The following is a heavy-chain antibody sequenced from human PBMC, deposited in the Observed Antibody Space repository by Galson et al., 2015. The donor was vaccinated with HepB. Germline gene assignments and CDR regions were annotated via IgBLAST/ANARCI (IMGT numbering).Heavy chain of an antibody. D-gene: IGHD6-19*01. CDR2: ISSSSDYI. CDR3: ARDQSSGWPHYYYYGMDV. V-gene: IGHV3-21*01. Sequence: SLRLSCAASGFTLSSYSMNWVRQAPGKGLEWVSFISSSSDYIYYADSVKGRFTISRDNAKNSLYLQMNSLRAEDTAVYYCARDQSSGWPHYYYYGMDVWGQGTTVTVSS. CDR1: GFTLSSYS. J-gene: IGHJ6*02.